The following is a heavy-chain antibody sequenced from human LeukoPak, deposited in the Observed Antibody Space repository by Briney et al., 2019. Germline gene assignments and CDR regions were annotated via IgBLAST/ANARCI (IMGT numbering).Heavy chain of an antibody. CDR2: INPSGGST. J-gene: IGHJ4*02. CDR1: GYTFISYY. CDR3: ARREGSDYDSSGYLDY. Sequence: GASVKVSCKASGYTFISYYMHWVRQAPGQGLEWMGIINPSGGSTSYAQKFQGRVTMTRDTSTSTVYMELSSLRSEDTAVYYCARREGSDYDSSGYLDYWGQGTLVTVSS. V-gene: IGHV1-46*01. D-gene: IGHD3-22*01.